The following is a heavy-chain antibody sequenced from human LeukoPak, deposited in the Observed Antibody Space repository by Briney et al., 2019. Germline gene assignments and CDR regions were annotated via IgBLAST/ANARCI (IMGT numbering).Heavy chain of an antibody. CDR2: INEDGSTT. D-gene: IGHD6-19*01. Sequence: GGSLRLSCAASGFTFSSNWMHWVRQAPGKGLVWVSRINEDGSTTNYADSVKGRSTIFRDNAKNTLYLQMNSLRAEDTAVYYCVRDADISGYYSYSDYWGQGILVTVSS. J-gene: IGHJ4*02. V-gene: IGHV3-74*01. CDR3: VRDADISGYYSYSDY. CDR1: GFTFSSNW.